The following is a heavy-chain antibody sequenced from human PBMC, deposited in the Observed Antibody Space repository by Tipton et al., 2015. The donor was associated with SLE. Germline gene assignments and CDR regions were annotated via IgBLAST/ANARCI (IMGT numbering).Heavy chain of an antibody. CDR2: ISWNSGSI. CDR1: GFTFDDYA. V-gene: IGHV3-9*01. D-gene: IGHD6-19*01. J-gene: IGHJ2*01. Sequence: SLRLSCAASGFTFDDYAMHWVRQAPGKGLEWVSGISWNSGSIGYADSVKGRFTISRDNAKNSLYPQMNSLRAEDTALYYCARGNASSGFYWYFDLWGRGTLVTVSS. CDR3: ARGNASSGFYWYFDL.